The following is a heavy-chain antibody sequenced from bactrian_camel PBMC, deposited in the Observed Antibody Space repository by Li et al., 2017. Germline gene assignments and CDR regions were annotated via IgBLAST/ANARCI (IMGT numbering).Heavy chain of an antibody. J-gene: IGHJ4*01. V-gene: IGHV3S9*01. Sequence: QVQLVESGGGSVQTGGSLRLSCAASGYHHSAYCLAWLRQAPGKEREVVSVINKYGTTTYADSVKGRFTISRDNAKNTAYLQMNSLKTEDTAVYYCGACGELPRTQGTQVTVS. D-gene: IGHD1*01. CDR2: INKYGTT. CDR1: GYHHSAYC.